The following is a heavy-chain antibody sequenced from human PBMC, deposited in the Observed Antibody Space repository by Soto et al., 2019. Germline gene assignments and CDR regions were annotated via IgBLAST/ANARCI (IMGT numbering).Heavy chain of an antibody. J-gene: IGHJ6*02. D-gene: IGHD2-2*01. CDR1: GGTFSSYA. Sequence: QVQLVQSGAEVKKPGSSVKVSCKASGGTFSSYAITWVRQAPGQGLECMGGIIPIFGTANYAQKFQGRDTITADDTTSTADMELSSVRSEDTAAYYCASLLPPAAIAPGYYGMDVWGQGTTVTVSS. V-gene: IGHV1-69*01. CDR3: ASLLPPAAIAPGYYGMDV. CDR2: IIPIFGTA.